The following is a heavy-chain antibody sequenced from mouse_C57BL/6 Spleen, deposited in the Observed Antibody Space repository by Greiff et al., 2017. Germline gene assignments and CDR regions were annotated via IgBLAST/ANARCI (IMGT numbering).Heavy chain of an antibody. D-gene: IGHD2-4*01. CDR1: GYAFSSYW. CDR3: ARRGDYDAWFAY. J-gene: IGHJ3*01. CDR2: IYPGDGDT. V-gene: IGHV1-80*01. Sequence: VMLVESGAELVKPGASVKISCKASGYAFSSYWMNWVKQRPGKGLEWIGQIYPGDGDTNYNGKFKGKATLTADKSSSTAYMQLSSLTSEDSAVYFCARRGDYDAWFAYWGQGTLVTVSA.